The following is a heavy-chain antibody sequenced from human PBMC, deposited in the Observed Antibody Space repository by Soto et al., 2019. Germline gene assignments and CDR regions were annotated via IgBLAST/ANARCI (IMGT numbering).Heavy chain of an antibody. CDR2: ISGSGGTI. V-gene: IGHV3-23*01. CDR1: GFTFSSYA. J-gene: IGHJ5*02. Sequence: GGSLRLSCAASGFTFSSYAMIWVRQAPGKGLEWVSAISGSGGTIYYADSVKGRFTISRDNAKNSLYLQMNSLRAEDTAVYYCARDPYYDFWSGYYTVVSHNWFDPWGQGTLVTVSS. D-gene: IGHD3-3*01. CDR3: ARDPYYDFWSGYYTVVSHNWFDP.